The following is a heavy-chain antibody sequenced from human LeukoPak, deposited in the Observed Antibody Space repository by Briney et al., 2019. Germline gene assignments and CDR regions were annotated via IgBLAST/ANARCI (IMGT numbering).Heavy chain of an antibody. CDR1: GYTFTSYY. V-gene: IGHV1-46*01. Sequence: ASVKVSCKASGYTFTSYYMYWARQAPGQGLEWMGIINPSGGSTSYAQKFQGRVTMTRDTSTSTVYMELSSLRSEDTAVYYCARGAYDSTGYYYFDYWGQGTLVTVSS. CDR2: INPSGGST. D-gene: IGHD3-22*01. J-gene: IGHJ4*02. CDR3: ARGAYDSTGYYYFDY.